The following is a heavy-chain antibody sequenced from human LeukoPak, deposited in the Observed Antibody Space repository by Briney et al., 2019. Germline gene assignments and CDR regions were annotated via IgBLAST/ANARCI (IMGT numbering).Heavy chain of an antibody. CDR3: ARDLVTVTKGFDI. CDR2: ISYIGST. V-gene: IGHV4-59*11. Sequence: SETLSLTCAVSADSFSSHYWTWIRQPPGEGLEWIGYISYIGSTNYNPSLKSRVTISIDTSKNQFSLKLSSVTAADTAVYYCARDLVTVTKGFDIWGQGTMVSVSS. CDR1: ADSFSSHY. J-gene: IGHJ3*02. D-gene: IGHD4-17*01.